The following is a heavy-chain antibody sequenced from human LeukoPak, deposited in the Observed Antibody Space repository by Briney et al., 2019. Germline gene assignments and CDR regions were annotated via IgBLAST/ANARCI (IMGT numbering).Heavy chain of an antibody. CDR3: ARGSPYYYDSSGYYY. CDR1: GGSFSGYY. Sequence: SETLSLTCAVYGGSFSGYYWSWIRQPPGKGLEWIGEINHSGSTNYNPSFKSRVTISVDTSKNQFSLKLSSVTAADTAVYYCARGSPYYYDSSGYYYWGQGTLVTVSS. D-gene: IGHD3-22*01. V-gene: IGHV4-34*01. CDR2: INHSGST. J-gene: IGHJ4*02.